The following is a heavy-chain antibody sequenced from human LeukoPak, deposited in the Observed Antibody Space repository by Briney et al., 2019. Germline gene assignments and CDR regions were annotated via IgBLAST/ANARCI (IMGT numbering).Heavy chain of an antibody. CDR1: GYSISSGYY. J-gene: IGHJ3*02. CDR3: ARHVEEGWDAFDI. Sequence: PSETLSLTCAVSGYSISSGYYWGWIRQPPGKGLEWIGSIYHSGSTYYNPPLKSRVTISVDTSKNQFSLKLSSVTAADTAVYYCARHVEEGWDAFDIWGQGTMVTVSS. V-gene: IGHV4-38-2*01. CDR2: IYHSGST.